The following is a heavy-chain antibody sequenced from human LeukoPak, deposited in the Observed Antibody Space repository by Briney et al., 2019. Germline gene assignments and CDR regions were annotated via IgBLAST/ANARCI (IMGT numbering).Heavy chain of an antibody. CDR3: ATLRLSGSYSGTFDY. CDR2: IYYSGST. Sequence: SETLSLTCTVSGGSISSSTYYWGWIRQPPGKGLEWIGSIYYSGSTYYNPSLKSRVTISVDTSKNQFSLKLNSVTAADTAVYYCATLRLSGSYSGTFDYWGQGTLVTVSS. J-gene: IGHJ4*02. CDR1: GGSISSSTYY. V-gene: IGHV4-39*07. D-gene: IGHD1-26*01.